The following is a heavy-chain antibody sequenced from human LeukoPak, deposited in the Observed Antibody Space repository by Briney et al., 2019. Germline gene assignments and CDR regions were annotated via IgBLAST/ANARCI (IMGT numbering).Heavy chain of an antibody. D-gene: IGHD3-3*01. V-gene: IGHV1-69*13. CDR1: GGTFSSYA. Sequence: SVKVSCKASGGTFSSYAISWVRQAPGQGLEWMGGIIPIFGTANNAQKFQGRVTITADESTSTVYMELSSLRSEDTAVYYCANKLQFLLAFDIWGRGTVVTVSS. CDR3: ANKLQFLLAFDI. CDR2: IIPIFGTA. J-gene: IGHJ3*02.